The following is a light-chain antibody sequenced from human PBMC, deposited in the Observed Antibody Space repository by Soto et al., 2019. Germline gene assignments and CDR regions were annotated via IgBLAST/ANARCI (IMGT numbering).Light chain of an antibody. Sequence: EIVLTQSPGTLSFFPGERATLSCRASQSVSSYLAWYQQKPGQAPRLLIYDASNRATGIPARFSGSGSGTDFTLTISSLESEDFAVYYCQQRSNFITFGQGTRLEIK. CDR1: QSVSSY. CDR3: QQRSNFIT. V-gene: IGKV3-11*01. J-gene: IGKJ5*01. CDR2: DAS.